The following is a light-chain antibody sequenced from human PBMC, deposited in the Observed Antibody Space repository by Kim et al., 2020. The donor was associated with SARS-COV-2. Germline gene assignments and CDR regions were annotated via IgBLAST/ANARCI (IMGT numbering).Light chain of an antibody. Sequence: PGKTARMTCGGNNIGSKRVHWYQQKPGQAPVLVIYYDSDRPSGIPERFSGSNSGNTATLTISRVEAGDEADYYCQVWDSSSDHSWVFGGGTQLTVL. J-gene: IGLJ3*02. CDR1: NIGSKR. V-gene: IGLV3-21*04. CDR3: QVWDSSSDHSWV. CDR2: YDS.